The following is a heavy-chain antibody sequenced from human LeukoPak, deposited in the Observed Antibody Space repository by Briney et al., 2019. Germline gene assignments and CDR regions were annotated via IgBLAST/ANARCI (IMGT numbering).Heavy chain of an antibody. J-gene: IGHJ4*02. D-gene: IGHD6-19*01. CDR2: TSSSSSYI. V-gene: IGHV3-21*01. CDR3: ARGPDSSGWHY. Sequence: GGSLRLSCAASGFTFSSYSMNWVRQAPRKGLEWVSSTSSSSSYIYYADSVKGRFTISRDNAKNSLYLQMNSLRAEDTAVYYCARGPDSSGWHYWGQGTLVTVSS. CDR1: GFTFSSYS.